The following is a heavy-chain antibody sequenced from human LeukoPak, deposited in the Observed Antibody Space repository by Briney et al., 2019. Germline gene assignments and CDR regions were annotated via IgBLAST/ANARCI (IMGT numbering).Heavy chain of an antibody. CDR2: ISAYNGNT. J-gene: IGHJ1*01. D-gene: IGHD3-22*01. CDR1: GYTFTSYG. Sequence: ASVKVSCKASGYTFTSYGISWVRQAPGQGLEWMGRISAYNGNTNYAQKLQGRVTMTTDTSTSTAYIELRSLRSDDTAVHYCARDNYYDSSGYYGPAEYFQHWGQGTLVTVSS. CDR3: ARDNYYDSSGYYGPAEYFQH. V-gene: IGHV1-18*01.